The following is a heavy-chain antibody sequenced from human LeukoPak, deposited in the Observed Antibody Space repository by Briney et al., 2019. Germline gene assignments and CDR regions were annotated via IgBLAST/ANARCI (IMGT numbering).Heavy chain of an antibody. V-gene: IGHV4-38-2*02. CDR1: GYSISTGYY. D-gene: IGHD2-2*01. J-gene: IGHJ4*02. CDR3: ARDSSQLFDY. CDR2: FYHGGST. Sequence: SETLSLTCTVSGYSISTGYYWDWIRQPPGKGLEWIGTFYHGGSTYYNPSLKSRVTMSVDTSKNQFSLKLSSVTAADTAVYYCARDSSQLFDYWGQGTLVTVSS.